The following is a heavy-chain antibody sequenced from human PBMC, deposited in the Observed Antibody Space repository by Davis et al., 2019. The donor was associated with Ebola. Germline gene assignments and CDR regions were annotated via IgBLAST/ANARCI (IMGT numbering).Heavy chain of an antibody. Sequence: AASVKVSCKASGGTFSSYAISWVRQAPGQGLEWMGRIIPILGIANYAQKFQGSVTITADESTSTAYMDLSSLRSEDTAVYYCARDRNNWNYEVSPWFDPWGQGTLVTVSS. CDR2: IIPILGIA. CDR1: GGTFSSYA. V-gene: IGHV1-69*04. D-gene: IGHD1-7*01. J-gene: IGHJ5*02. CDR3: ARDRNNWNYEVSPWFDP.